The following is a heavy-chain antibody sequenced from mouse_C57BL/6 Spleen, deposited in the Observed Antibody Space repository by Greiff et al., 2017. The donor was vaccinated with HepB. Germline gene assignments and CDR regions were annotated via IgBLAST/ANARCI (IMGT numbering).Heavy chain of an antibody. D-gene: IGHD1-1*01. Sequence: QVQLQQPGAELVKPGASVKLSCKASGYTFTSYWMQWVKQRPGQGLEWIGEIDPSDSYTNYNQKFKGKATLTVETSSSTAYMQLSSLTSEDSAVYYCARSPTVVFDYWGQGTTLTVSS. CDR2: IDPSDSYT. CDR3: ARSPTVVFDY. J-gene: IGHJ2*01. V-gene: IGHV1-50*01. CDR1: GYTFTSYW.